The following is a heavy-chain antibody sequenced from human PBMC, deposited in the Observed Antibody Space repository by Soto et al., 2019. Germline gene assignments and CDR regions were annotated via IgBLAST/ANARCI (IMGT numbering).Heavy chain of an antibody. D-gene: IGHD2-8*01. J-gene: IGHJ6*02. V-gene: IGHV3-23*01. CDR2: LTASGLNT. CDR1: GFNFGSYG. CDR3: AKGLGNAKEV. Sequence: PGGSLRLSCSASGFNFGSYGMSWVRQAPGKGLEWVSGLTASGLNTYYTDSVKGRFTISRDNSRNTVYLQMSGLRVEDTAVFHWAKGLGNAKEVWGQGTTVTVSS.